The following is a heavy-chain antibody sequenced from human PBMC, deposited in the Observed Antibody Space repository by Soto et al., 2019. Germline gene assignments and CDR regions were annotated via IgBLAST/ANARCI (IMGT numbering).Heavy chain of an antibody. Sequence: EVQLVESGGGLIQPGGSLRLSCADSGFTVSNNYMRWVRQAPGKGLEWVSLIYSGGNTHYADSVKGRFTISRDDSKNTLYLQMNSLRVEDTAVYYCARDPPGIAASGAGGWGQGTLVTVSS. D-gene: IGHD6-13*01. CDR1: GFTVSNNY. CDR3: ARDPPGIAASGAGG. CDR2: IYSGGNT. V-gene: IGHV3-53*01. J-gene: IGHJ4*02.